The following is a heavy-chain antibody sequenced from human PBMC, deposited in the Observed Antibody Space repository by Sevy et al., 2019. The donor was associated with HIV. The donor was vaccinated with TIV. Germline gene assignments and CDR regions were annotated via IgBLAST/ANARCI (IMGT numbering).Heavy chain of an antibody. D-gene: IGHD1-26*01. J-gene: IGHJ4*02. Sequence: SETLSLTCTVSGGSISSYYWSRIRQPPGKGLEWIGYIYYSGSTNYNPSLKSRVTISVDTSKNQFSLKLSSVTAADTAVYYCARVMSATTFYFDYWGQGTLVTVSS. CDR3: ARVMSATTFYFDY. CDR1: GGSISSYY. CDR2: IYYSGST. V-gene: IGHV4-59*01.